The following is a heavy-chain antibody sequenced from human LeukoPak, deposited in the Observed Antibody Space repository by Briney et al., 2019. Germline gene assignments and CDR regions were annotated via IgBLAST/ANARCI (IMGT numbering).Heavy chain of an antibody. CDR3: ARETATVAGVIPFDY. CDR2: IYYSGST. CDR1: GGSISSYY. J-gene: IGHJ4*02. D-gene: IGHD6-19*01. V-gene: IGHV4-59*01. Sequence: SETLSLTCTVSGGSISSYYWSWIRQPPGKGLEWTGYIYYSGSTNYNPSLKSRVTISVDTSKNQFSLKLSSVTAADTAVYYCARETATVAGVIPFDYWGQGTLVTVSS.